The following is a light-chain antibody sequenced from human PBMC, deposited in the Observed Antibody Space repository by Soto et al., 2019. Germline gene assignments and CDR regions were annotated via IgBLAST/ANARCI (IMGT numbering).Light chain of an antibody. CDR2: EVS. J-gene: IGLJ3*02. Sequence: QSALTQPASVSGSPGQAITIACTGTSSDVGGYNYVSWYQQHPGTAPKLMIYEVSNRPSGVSARFSGSRSGNTASLTISGLQAEDESDYYCISYTSSSTWVFGGGTKLTVL. CDR3: ISYTSSSTWV. CDR1: SSDVGGYNY. V-gene: IGLV2-14*01.